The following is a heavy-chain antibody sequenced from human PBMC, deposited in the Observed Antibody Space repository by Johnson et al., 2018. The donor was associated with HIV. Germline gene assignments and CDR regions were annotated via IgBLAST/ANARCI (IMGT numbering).Heavy chain of an antibody. CDR3: AKGPRITMIVVVAAAFDV. V-gene: IGHV3-9*01. Sequence: VQLVESGGGLVKPGGSLRLSCAASGFSFDDYAMHWVRQAPGKGLEWVSGISWNSGDVGYADSVEGRFTLSRDNARNSLYLQMNSLRPEDTALYYCAKGPRITMIVVVAAAFDVWGQGTMVTVSS. CDR1: GFSFDDYA. CDR2: ISWNSGDV. J-gene: IGHJ3*01. D-gene: IGHD3-22*01.